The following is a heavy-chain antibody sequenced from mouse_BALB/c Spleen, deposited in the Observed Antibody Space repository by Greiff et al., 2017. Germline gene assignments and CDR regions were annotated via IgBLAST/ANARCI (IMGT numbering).Heavy chain of an antibody. V-gene: IGHV1-14*01. CDR2: INPYNDGT. CDR3: ARGENYDYAMDY. CDR1: GYTFTSYV. Sequence: EVQVVESGPELVKPGASVKMSCKASGYTFTSYVMHWVKQKPGQGLEWIGYINPYNDGTKYNEKFKGKATLTSDKSSSTAYMELSSLTSEDSAVYYCARGENYDYAMDYWGQGTSVTVSS. J-gene: IGHJ4*01. D-gene: IGHD1-1*01.